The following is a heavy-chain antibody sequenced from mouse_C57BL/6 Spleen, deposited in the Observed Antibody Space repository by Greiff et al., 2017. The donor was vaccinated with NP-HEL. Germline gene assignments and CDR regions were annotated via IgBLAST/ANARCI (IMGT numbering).Heavy chain of an antibody. CDR3: ARGWGAMDY. CDR1: GFTFGDFG. CDR2: IGVASRTI. J-gene: IGHJ4*01. V-gene: IGHV5-17*01. Sequence: DVMLVESGGGLLRLGGSRNSPCPPPGFTFGDFGWHWVRRAPEKGWGWFDSIGVASRTIYYADTVKGRFTISRDNAKNTLFLQMTSLRSEDTAMYYCARGWGAMDYWGQGTSVTVSS.